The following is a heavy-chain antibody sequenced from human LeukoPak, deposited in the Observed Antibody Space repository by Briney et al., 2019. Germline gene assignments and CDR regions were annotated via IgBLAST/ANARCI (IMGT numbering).Heavy chain of an antibody. CDR2: FKSSSYI. D-gene: IGHD3-3*01. CDR3: ARELPLTIFGVANGMDV. V-gene: IGHV3-21*01. J-gene: IGHJ6*02. Sequence: PGGPLRLSCAASGFVFSSYDMNWVRQAPGKGLEWVSCFKSSSYIYYADSVRGRFTISRDNAKNSLYLQMNSLRAEDTAVYYCARELPLTIFGVANGMDVWGQGTTVIVSS. CDR1: GFVFSSYD.